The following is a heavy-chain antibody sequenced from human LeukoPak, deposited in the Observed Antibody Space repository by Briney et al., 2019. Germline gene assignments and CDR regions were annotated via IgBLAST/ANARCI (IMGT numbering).Heavy chain of an antibody. Sequence: PGGSLRLSCAASGFTFSSYAMSWVRQAPGKGLEWVSSISGSGGTTYYADSVKGRFTISRDNSKNTLYLQMNGLRAEDTAVYYCAKDGVTIFGVVIPFDYWGQGTLVTVSS. CDR2: ISGSGGTT. J-gene: IGHJ4*02. CDR1: GFTFSSYA. CDR3: AKDGVTIFGVVIPFDY. D-gene: IGHD3-3*01. V-gene: IGHV3-23*01.